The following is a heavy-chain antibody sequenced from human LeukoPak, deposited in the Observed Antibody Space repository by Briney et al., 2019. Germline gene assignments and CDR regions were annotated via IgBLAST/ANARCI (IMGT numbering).Heavy chain of an antibody. CDR2: ISYDGSNK. V-gene: IGHV3-30*18. J-gene: IGHJ4*02. Sequence: GGSLRLSCAASGFTFSSYGMHWVRQAPGKGLEWVAVISYDGSNKYYADSVKGRFTISRDNSKNTLYLQMNSLRAEDTAVYSCAKDLATGGSYKTFDYWGQGTLVTVSS. D-gene: IGHD1-26*01. CDR3: AKDLATGGSYKTFDY. CDR1: GFTFSSYG.